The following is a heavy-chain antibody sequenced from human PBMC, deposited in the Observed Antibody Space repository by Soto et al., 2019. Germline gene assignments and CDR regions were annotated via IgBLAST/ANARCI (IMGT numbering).Heavy chain of an antibody. CDR1: GFTFSGYW. CDR2: IDGDGSRT. J-gene: IGHJ4*02. Sequence: EVQLVESGGGLVQPGGSLRLSCAASGFTFSGYWMHWVRQAPGKGLVCVSRIDGDGSRTNYADSVKGRFTISRDNAKNTLYLQMNSLSAEDTAVYYCARELASYNDYWGQGTLVTVSS. CDR3: ARELASYNDY. D-gene: IGHD1-1*01. V-gene: IGHV3-74*01.